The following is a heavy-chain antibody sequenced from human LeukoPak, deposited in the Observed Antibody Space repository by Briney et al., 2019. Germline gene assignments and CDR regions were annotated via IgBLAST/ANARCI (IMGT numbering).Heavy chain of an antibody. CDR3: TTFYTRLTDY. J-gene: IGHJ4*02. Sequence: GGSLRLSCTASGFSFSSYEMNWVRQAPGKGLEWVSYISSSGSTIYYADSVKGRFTISRDNAKNSLYLQMNSLRAEDTAVYYCTTFYTRLTDYWGQGTLVTVSS. CDR2: ISSSGSTI. V-gene: IGHV3-48*03. CDR1: GFSFSSYE. D-gene: IGHD2/OR15-2a*01.